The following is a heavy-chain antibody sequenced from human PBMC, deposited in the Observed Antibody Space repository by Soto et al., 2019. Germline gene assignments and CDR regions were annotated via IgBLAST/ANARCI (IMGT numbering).Heavy chain of an antibody. V-gene: IGHV4-34*01. CDR3: ARFPCSGGSCYYYYCMDV. D-gene: IGHD2-15*01. CDR2: INHSGST. Sequence: QVQLQQWGAGLLKPSETLSLTCAVYGGSFSGYYWSWIRQPPGKGLEWIGEINHSGSTNYNPSLKSRVTISVDTSKNQFSLKLSSVTAADTALYYCARFPCSGGSCYYYYCMDVWGQGTTVTVSS. CDR1: GGSFSGYY. J-gene: IGHJ6*02.